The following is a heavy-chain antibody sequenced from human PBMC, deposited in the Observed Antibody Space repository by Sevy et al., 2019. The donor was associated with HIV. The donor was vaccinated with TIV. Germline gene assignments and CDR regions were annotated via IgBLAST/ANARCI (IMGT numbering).Heavy chain of an antibody. CDR3: ARGRTWESRSHYYYDSSGSPGVDY. CDR1: GGSISSGDYY. D-gene: IGHD3-22*01. V-gene: IGHV4-30-4*01. CDR2: IYYSGST. J-gene: IGHJ4*02. Sequence: SETLSLTCTVSGGSISSGDYYWSWIRQPPGKGLEWIGYIYYSGSTYYNPSLKSRVTISVDTSKNQFSLKLSSVTAADSAVYYCARGRTWESRSHYYYDSSGSPGVDYWGQGTLVTVSS.